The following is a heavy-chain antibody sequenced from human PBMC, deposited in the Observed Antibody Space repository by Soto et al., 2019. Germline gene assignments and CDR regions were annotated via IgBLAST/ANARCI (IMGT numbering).Heavy chain of an antibody. V-gene: IGHV4-59*01. CDR2: IYYSGST. J-gene: IGHJ4*02. D-gene: IGHD1-26*01. CDR3: ARSSGSYTGFDY. CDR1: GGSISSYY. Sequence: SETLSLTSTVSGGSISSYYWSSIRQPPGKGLEWIGYIYYSGSTNYNPSLKSRVTISVDTSKNHFSLKLSSVTAADTAVYYCARSSGSYTGFDYWGQGTLVTVSS.